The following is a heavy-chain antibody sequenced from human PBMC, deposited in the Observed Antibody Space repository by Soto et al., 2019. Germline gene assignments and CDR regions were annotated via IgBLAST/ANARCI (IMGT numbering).Heavy chain of an antibody. CDR3: ARGPRDWFDP. CDR1: GYTFSSYD. J-gene: IGHJ5*02. Sequence: GASVKVSCKASGYTFSSYDINWVRQATGQGLEWTGWMNPNSGNTDYAQKFQGRVTMTRNTSISTAYMELSSLRSEDTAVYYCARGPRDWFDPWGQGTLVTVS. V-gene: IGHV1-8*01. CDR2: MNPNSGNT.